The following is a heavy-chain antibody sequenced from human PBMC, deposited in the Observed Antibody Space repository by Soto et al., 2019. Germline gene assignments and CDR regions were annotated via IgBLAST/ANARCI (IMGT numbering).Heavy chain of an antibody. J-gene: IGHJ1*01. CDR1: GGSFSIYY. V-gene: IGHV4-34*01. Sequence: QVQLQQWGAGLLKPSETLSLTCAVYGGSFSIYYWSWIRQPPGKGLEWIGEINHSGSTNYNPSLKSRVTISVDTSKKQFSLKRSSVTAADTAVYYCARGAGRIMVVAATTRGYVQHWGQGTLVTVSS. CDR2: INHSGST. CDR3: ARGAGRIMVVAATTRGYVQH. D-gene: IGHD2-15*01.